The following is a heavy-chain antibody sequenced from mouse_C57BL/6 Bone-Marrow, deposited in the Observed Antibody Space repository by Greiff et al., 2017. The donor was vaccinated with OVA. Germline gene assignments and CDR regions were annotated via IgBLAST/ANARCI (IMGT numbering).Heavy chain of an antibody. V-gene: IGHV1-22*01. CDR3: ARASIYYYGSSPYAMDY. CDR1: GYTFTDYN. CDR2: INPNNGGT. Sequence: EVQLQQSGPELVKPGASVKMSCKASGYTFTDYNMHWVKQSHGKSLEWIGYINPNNGGTSYNQKFKGKATLTVNKSSSTAYMELRSLTSEDSAVYYCARASIYYYGSSPYAMDYWGQGTSVTVSS. J-gene: IGHJ4*01. D-gene: IGHD1-1*01.